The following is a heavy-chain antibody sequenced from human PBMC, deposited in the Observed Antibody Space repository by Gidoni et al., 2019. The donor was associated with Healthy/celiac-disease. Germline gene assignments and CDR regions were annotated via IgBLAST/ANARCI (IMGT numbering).Heavy chain of an antibody. Sequence: QVQLVQSGAEVMKPGSPVTVSCKSSGGTFSSHAIRWVRQAPGQGLEWMGGIIPIFCTANYAQKFQGRVTITADESTSTAYMELSSLRSEDTAVYYCARDYGASEIDAFDIWGQGTMVTVSS. V-gene: IGHV1-69*01. CDR1: GGTFSSHA. J-gene: IGHJ3*02. CDR2: IIPIFCTA. D-gene: IGHD1-26*01. CDR3: ARDYGASEIDAFDI.